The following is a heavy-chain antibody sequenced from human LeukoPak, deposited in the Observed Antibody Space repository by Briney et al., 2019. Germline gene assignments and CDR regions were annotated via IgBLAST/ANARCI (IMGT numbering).Heavy chain of an antibody. CDR3: AKDWYYYGSSGYYHTENYFGY. J-gene: IGHJ4*02. V-gene: IGHV3-23*01. CDR2: ISGRGGST. D-gene: IGHD3-22*01. Sequence: PGGSLRLSCAASGFTFSSYAMTWVRQAPGKGLEWVSVISGRGGSTYYADSVKGRFAISRDNSKNTLYLQMHSLRAEDTAVYYCAKDWYYYGSSGYYHTENYFGYWGQGTLVTVSS. CDR1: GFTFSSYA.